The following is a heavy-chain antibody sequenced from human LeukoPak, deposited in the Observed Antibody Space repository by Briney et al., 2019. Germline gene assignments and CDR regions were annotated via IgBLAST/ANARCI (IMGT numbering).Heavy chain of an antibody. CDR2: IYYSGST. CDR3: AMLGYCSGGSCYLMIDY. Sequence: SETLSLTCTVSGGSISSSSYYWGWIRQPPGKGLEWIGSIYYSGSTYYNPSLKSRVTISVDTSKNQFSLKLSSVTAADMAVYYCAMLGYCSGGSCYLMIDYWGQGTLVTVSS. D-gene: IGHD2-15*01. CDR1: GGSISSSSYY. J-gene: IGHJ4*02. V-gene: IGHV4-39*07.